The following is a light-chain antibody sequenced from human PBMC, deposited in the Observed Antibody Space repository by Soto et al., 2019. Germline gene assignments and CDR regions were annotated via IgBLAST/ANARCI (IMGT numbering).Light chain of an antibody. CDR1: QIVSSSY. J-gene: IGKJ5*01. V-gene: IGKV3-20*01. CDR3: RHYGSSPLIT. CDR2: GAS. Sequence: EIVLTQSPGTLSLSPGERATLSCRASQIVSSSYLAWYQQKPGQAPRLLIYGASSRATGIPDRFSGSGSGTDFTLTISRLEPEDFAVYYCRHYGSSPLITFGRGTRLEIK.